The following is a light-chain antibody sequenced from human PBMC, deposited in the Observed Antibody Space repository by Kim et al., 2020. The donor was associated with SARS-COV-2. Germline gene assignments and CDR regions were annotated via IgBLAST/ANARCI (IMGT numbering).Light chain of an antibody. CDR3: QQYNDWPYT. CDR2: GAT. Sequence: VAPGERVTLSCRASQSLGIKLAWYQQKPGQAPRLLNYGATTRAIDVPDRFSGGGSGTEFTLTISSLQSEDSAVYYCQQYNDWPYTFGQGTKLEI. J-gene: IGKJ2*01. V-gene: IGKV3-15*01. CDR1: QSLGIK.